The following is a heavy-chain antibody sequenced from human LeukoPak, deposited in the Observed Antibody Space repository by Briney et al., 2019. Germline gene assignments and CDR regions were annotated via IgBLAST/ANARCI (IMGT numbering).Heavy chain of an antibody. Sequence: GGSPRLSCAASGFTFSSYAMSWVRQAPGKGLEWVSAISGSGGSTYYADSVKGRFTISRDNSKNTLYLQMNSLRAEDTAVYYCAKDMYYYDSSGYYPNYFDYWGQGTLVTVSS. J-gene: IGHJ4*02. D-gene: IGHD3-22*01. CDR1: GFTFSSYA. CDR3: AKDMYYYDSSGYYPNYFDY. CDR2: ISGSGGST. V-gene: IGHV3-23*01.